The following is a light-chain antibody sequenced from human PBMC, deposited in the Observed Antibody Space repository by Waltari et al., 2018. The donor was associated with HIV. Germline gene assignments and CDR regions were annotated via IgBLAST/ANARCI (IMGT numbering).Light chain of an antibody. V-gene: IGLV1-44*01. CDR3: ATWDDSLSGRNVV. CDR1: SSNIGSNT. CDR2: TNS. J-gene: IGLJ2*01. Sequence: QSVLTQPPSASETPGQRVTISCSGSSSNIGSNTVNWYQQLPGTAPKLLIYTNSHRPSGVPDRFSGSKSGTSASLAISGLQSEDVADYYCATWDDSLSGRNVVFGGGTKLTVL.